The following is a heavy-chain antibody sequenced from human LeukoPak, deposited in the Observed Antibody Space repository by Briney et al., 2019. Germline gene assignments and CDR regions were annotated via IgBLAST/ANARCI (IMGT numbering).Heavy chain of an antibody. Sequence: GGSLRLSCAASGFTFSSYAMHWVRQAPGKGLEWVAVISYDGSNKYYADSVKGRFTISRDNSKNTLYLQMNSLRAEDTAVYYCAKVDYPYYFDYWGQGTLVTVSS. J-gene: IGHJ4*02. CDR1: GFTFSSYA. D-gene: IGHD4-11*01. CDR2: ISYDGSNK. CDR3: AKVDYPYYFDY. V-gene: IGHV3-30*04.